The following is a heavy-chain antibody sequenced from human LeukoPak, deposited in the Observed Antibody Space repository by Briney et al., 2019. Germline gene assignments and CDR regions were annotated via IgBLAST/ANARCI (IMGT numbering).Heavy chain of an antibody. J-gene: IGHJ4*02. Sequence: GASVKVSCKASGYTFTGYYMHWVRQAPGQGLESMGWINPNSGGTNYAQKFQGRVTMTRDTSISTAYMELSRLTSDDTAVYYCATLYGDYVTSDYWGQGTLVTVSS. CDR3: ATLYGDYVTSDY. CDR2: INPNSGGT. D-gene: IGHD4-17*01. CDR1: GYTFTGYY. V-gene: IGHV1-2*02.